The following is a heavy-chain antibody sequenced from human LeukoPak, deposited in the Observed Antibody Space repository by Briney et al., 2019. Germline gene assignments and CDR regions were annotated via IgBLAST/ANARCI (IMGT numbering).Heavy chain of an antibody. CDR1: GFTFTRDW. CDR3: VKGPCTSSSCFLDY. J-gene: IGHJ4*02. CDR2: INGDGSGT. V-gene: IGHV3-74*01. D-gene: IGHD3-22*01. Sequence: GGSLRLSCVGSGFTFTRDWMHWVRQAPGKGLVWVSRINGDGSGTSYADSVKGRFTISRDNAKNTLYLQMSSLRAEDTAVYYCVKGPCTSSSCFLDYWGQGTLVTVSS.